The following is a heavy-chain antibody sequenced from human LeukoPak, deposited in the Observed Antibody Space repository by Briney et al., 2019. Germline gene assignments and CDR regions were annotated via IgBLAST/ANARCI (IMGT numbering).Heavy chain of an antibody. CDR3: ASYGDYVLNWFDP. CDR1: GFTVSSNY. D-gene: IGHD4-17*01. J-gene: IGHJ5*02. CDR2: IYSGGST. V-gene: IGHV3-66*01. Sequence: GGSLRLSCAASGFTVSSNYMSWVRQAPGKGLEWVSVIYSGGSTYYADSVKGRFTISRDNSKNTLYLQMNSLRGEDTAVYYCASYGDYVLNWFDPWGQGTLVTVSS.